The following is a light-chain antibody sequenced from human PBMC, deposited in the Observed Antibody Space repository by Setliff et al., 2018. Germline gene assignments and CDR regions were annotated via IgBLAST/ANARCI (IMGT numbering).Light chain of an antibody. V-gene: IGLV2-14*01. CDR3: SSYTSSGTDV. CDR1: SSDIGGYNY. CDR2: EVS. Sequence: SALAQPASVSGSPGQSITISCTGTSSDIGGYNYVSWYQQHPGKAPKFMIYEVSNRPSGVSNRFSGPKSGNTASLTISGLQAEDEADYYCSSYTSSGTDVFGSGTKVTV. J-gene: IGLJ1*01.